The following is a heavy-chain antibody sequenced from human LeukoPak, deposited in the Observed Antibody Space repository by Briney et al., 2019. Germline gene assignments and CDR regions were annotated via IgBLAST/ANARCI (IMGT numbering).Heavy chain of an antibody. J-gene: IGHJ4*02. V-gene: IGHV3-74*01. CDR3: ARGGSPILVYFDY. CDR2: INSDGNSA. Sequence: GGSLRLSCAASGFTFSSYWMHWVRQVPGKGLAWVSRINSDGNSASYVGSVKGRFTISRDNAKNTLYLQMNSLRAEDTAVYYCARGGSPILVYFDYWGQGSPVTVSS. D-gene: IGHD2-15*01. CDR1: GFTFSSYW.